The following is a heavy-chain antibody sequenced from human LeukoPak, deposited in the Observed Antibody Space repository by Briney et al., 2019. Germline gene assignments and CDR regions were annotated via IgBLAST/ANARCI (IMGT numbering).Heavy chain of an antibody. CDR3: AKVSSMLRGPIVIYYFDF. V-gene: IGHV3-23*01. CDR1: GFTFSSYA. D-gene: IGHD3-10*01. Sequence: GGSLRLSCAASGFTFSSYAMSWVRQAPGKGLEWVSVISGSGGRPYYEDSVKGRFTISRDNSKNTLYLQMNSLRAEDTAVYYCAKVSSMLRGPIVIYYFDFWGQGTLVTVSS. CDR2: ISGSGGRP. J-gene: IGHJ4*02.